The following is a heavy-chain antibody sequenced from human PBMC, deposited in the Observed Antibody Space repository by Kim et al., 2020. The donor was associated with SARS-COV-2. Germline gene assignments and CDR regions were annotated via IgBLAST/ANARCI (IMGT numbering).Heavy chain of an antibody. V-gene: IGHV4-4*02. CDR1: GGSISSSNW. Sequence: SETLSLTCAVSGGSISSSNWWSWVRQPPGKGLEWIGEIYHSGSTNYNPYLKSRVTISVDKSKNQFSLKLSSVTAADTAVYYCARARTVVGVVITFDYWGQGTLVTVSS. CDR2: IYHSGST. J-gene: IGHJ4*02. CDR3: ARARTVVGVVITFDY. D-gene: IGHD3-3*01.